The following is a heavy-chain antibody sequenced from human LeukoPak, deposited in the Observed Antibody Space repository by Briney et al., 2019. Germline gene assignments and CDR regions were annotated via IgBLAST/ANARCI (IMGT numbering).Heavy chain of an antibody. Sequence: SETLSLTCTVSGGSISSGGYYWSWIRQHPGKGLEWIGYIYYSGSTNYNPSLKSRVTISVDTSKNQFSLKLSSVTAADTAVYYCARVDYSNSLLGYYYYGMDVWGQGTTVTVSS. V-gene: IGHV4-61*08. D-gene: IGHD4-11*01. CDR1: GGSISSGGYY. CDR3: ARVDYSNSLLGYYYYGMDV. CDR2: IYYSGST. J-gene: IGHJ6*02.